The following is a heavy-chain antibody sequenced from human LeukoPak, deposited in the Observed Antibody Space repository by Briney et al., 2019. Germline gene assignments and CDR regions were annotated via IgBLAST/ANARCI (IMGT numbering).Heavy chain of an antibody. D-gene: IGHD1-26*01. Sequence: SCKASGYTFTGYYMHWVRQAPGKGLEWVAVIWYDGSNKYYADSVKGRFTISRDNSKNTLYLQMNSLRAEDTAVYYCARAGSGSHPKELGAFDIWGQGTMVTVSS. J-gene: IGHJ3*02. V-gene: IGHV3-33*01. CDR3: ARAGSGSHPKELGAFDI. CDR2: IWYDGSNK. CDR1: GYTFTGYY.